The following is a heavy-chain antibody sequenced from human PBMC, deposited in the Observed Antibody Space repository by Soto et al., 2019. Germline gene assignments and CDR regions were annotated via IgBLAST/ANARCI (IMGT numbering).Heavy chain of an antibody. Sequence: QVQLVESGGGVVQPGRSLRLSCAASGFTFSRYAMHWARQAPGKGLEWVTVISYDGSEKYYVDSVKGRFTSSRDNSRNEVYLQMYSLRGEDTAVYYCARGYYYGGLDPWGQGTLVTVSA. CDR3: ARGYYYGGLDP. V-gene: IGHV3-30-3*01. J-gene: IGHJ5*02. D-gene: IGHD3-10*01. CDR1: GFTFSRYA. CDR2: ISYDGSEK.